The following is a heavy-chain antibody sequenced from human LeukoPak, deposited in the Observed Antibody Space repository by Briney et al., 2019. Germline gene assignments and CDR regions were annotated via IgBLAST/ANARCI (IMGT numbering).Heavy chain of an antibody. J-gene: IGHJ5*02. Sequence: QTGGSLRLSCAVSGFTFNSFWMSWVRQAPGKGLEWVANIKEDGSEKYYVDSVKGRFTISRDNAKNSLYLQVNSLRAEDTAVYYCARSGVVVPAAPVRFDPWGQGTLVTVSS. CDR3: ARSGVVVPAAPVRFDP. D-gene: IGHD2-2*01. CDR1: GFTFNSFW. CDR2: IKEDGSEK. V-gene: IGHV3-7*01.